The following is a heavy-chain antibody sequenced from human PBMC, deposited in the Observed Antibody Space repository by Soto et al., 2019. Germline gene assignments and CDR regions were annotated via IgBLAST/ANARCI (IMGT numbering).Heavy chain of an antibody. V-gene: IGHV1-69*01. CDR1: GGTFNSYD. J-gene: IGHJ5*02. CDR2: IIPIGETP. D-gene: IGHD3-22*01. CDR3: ARLSRPNYYATSGFFKDNWFDP. Sequence: QVQLVQSGAEVKKPGSSMKVSCKASGGTFNSYDINWVRQAPGQGLEWMGGIIPIGETPKYAQKCQGRVTITADESTNTVYMELSSLRYEDTAMYYCARLSRPNYYATSGFFKDNWFDPWGQGTLVTVSS.